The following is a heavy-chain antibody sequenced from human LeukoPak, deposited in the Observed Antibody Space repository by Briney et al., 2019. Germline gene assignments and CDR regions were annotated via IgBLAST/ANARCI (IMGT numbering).Heavy chain of an antibody. CDR2: ISAYNGNT. J-gene: IGHJ4*02. D-gene: IGHD4-11*01. V-gene: IGHV1-18*01. CDR3: EVMDTVTNLDY. Sequence: GASVKVSCKASGYTFTSYGISWVRQAPGQGLEWMGWISAYNGNTNYAQKFQGRVTITADKSTSTAYMELSSLRSEDTAVYYCEVMDTVTNLDYWGQGTLVTVSS. CDR1: GYTFTSYG.